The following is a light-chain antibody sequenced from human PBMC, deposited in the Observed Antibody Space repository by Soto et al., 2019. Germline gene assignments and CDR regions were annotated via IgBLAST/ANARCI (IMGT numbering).Light chain of an antibody. V-gene: IGLV2-14*01. Sequence: QSALTQPASVSGSPGQSITISCTGTSSDVGGYKYVSWYQQHPGKAPKLIIYEVNNRPSGVSDRFSGSKSGNTASLTIYGLQAEDEADYYCCSYAGNNLLYLFGTGTKLTVL. CDR1: SSDVGGYKY. CDR3: CSYAGNNLLYL. CDR2: EVN. J-gene: IGLJ1*01.